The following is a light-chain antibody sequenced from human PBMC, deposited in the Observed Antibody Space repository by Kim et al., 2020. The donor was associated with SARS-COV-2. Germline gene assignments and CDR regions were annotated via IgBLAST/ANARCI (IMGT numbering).Light chain of an antibody. J-gene: IGLJ3*02. CDR1: NIGSKS. CDR3: QVWDSTSDHPGV. Sequence: SYELTQPPSVSVAPGKTARITCGGRNIGSKSVHWYQQKPGQAPVLVLYDDSDRPSGIPERFSGSNSGNTATLTISRVEAGDEADYYCQVWDSTSDHPGVFGGGTQLTVL. CDR2: DDS. V-gene: IGLV3-21*03.